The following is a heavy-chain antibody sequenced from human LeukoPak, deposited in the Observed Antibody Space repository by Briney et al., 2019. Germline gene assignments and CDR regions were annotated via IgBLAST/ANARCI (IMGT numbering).Heavy chain of an antibody. Sequence: SETLSLTCAVYGGSFSGYYWSWIRQPPGKGLEWIGEINHSGSTNYNPSLKSRVTISVDTSKNQFSLKLSSVTAADTAVYYCASSILTRDYYYGSGSYYIDYWGQGTLVTVSS. CDR1: GGSFSGYY. CDR3: ASSILTRDYYYGSGSYYIDY. D-gene: IGHD3-10*01. V-gene: IGHV4-34*01. J-gene: IGHJ4*02. CDR2: INHSGST.